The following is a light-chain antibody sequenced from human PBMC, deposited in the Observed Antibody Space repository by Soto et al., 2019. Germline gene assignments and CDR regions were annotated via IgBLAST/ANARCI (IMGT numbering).Light chain of an antibody. CDR2: GAS. J-gene: IGKJ4*02. Sequence: EIVLTQSPGTLSLSPGERATLSCRASQSVSSSYLAWYQQKPGQAPRLLIYGASSRATGIPDRFRDSGSGTDFTLTISRLEPEDFAVYYCQQYGRSLTFGGGTKVDIK. V-gene: IGKV3-20*01. CDR1: QSVSSSY. CDR3: QQYGRSLT.